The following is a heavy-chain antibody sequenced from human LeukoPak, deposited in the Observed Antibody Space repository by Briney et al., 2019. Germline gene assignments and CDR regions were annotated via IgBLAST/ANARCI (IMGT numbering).Heavy chain of an antibody. CDR2: IYYSGST. CDR3: ARQKWRYVSGGLDY. J-gene: IGHJ4*02. CDR1: GGSISSSSYY. V-gene: IGHV4-39*01. D-gene: IGHD3-10*01. Sequence: PSETLSLTCTVSGGSISSSSYYWGWIRQPPGKGLEWIGSIYYSGSTYYNPSLKSRVTISVDTSKNQFSLKLSSVTAADTAVYYCARQKWRYVSGGLDYWGQGTLVTVSS.